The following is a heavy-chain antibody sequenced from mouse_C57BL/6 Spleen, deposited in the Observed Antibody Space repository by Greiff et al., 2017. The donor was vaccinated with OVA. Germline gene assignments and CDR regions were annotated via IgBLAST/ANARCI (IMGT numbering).Heavy chain of an antibody. CDR3: AREGGDWYGYYFDY. CDR1: GYSITSGYY. Sequence: VQLKESGPGLVKPSQSLSLTCSVTGYSITSGYYWNWIRQFPGNKLEWMGYISYDGSNNYNPSLKNRISITRDTSKNQFFLKLNSVTTEDTATYYCAREGGDWYGYYFDYWGQGTTLTVSS. J-gene: IGHJ2*01. V-gene: IGHV3-6*01. CDR2: ISYDGSN. D-gene: IGHD2-10*02.